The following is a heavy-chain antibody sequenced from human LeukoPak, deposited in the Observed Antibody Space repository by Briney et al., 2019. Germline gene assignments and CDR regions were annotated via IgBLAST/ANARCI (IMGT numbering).Heavy chain of an antibody. D-gene: IGHD3-10*01. Sequence: GASLRLSCAASGFTLSSYSMHWVRQAPGKWLECLSSISSSSYYIYYTHSVKGRFTISRDNATHSLSLQMNSLKTEDTAVDYCARENERITMDWGWRQHYYGMDVWGQGTTVTVSS. CDR1: GFTLSSYS. CDR2: ISSSSYYI. J-gene: IGHJ6*02. V-gene: IGHV3-21*01. CDR3: ARENERITMDWGWRQHYYGMDV.